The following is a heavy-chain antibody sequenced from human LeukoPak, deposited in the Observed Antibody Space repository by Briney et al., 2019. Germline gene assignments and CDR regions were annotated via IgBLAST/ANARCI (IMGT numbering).Heavy chain of an antibody. Sequence: ASVKVSCKTSGYSFTNYYMHWVRQAPGQGLEWMGLNNPRGGTTSHPQKFQGRVTMTRDTSTSTVYMELSSLRSEDAAVYFCARDLSGSSHMYYFDYWGQGTLVTVSS. CDR2: NNPRGGTT. CDR1: GYSFTNYY. J-gene: IGHJ4*02. D-gene: IGHD1-26*01. V-gene: IGHV1-46*01. CDR3: ARDLSGSSHMYYFDY.